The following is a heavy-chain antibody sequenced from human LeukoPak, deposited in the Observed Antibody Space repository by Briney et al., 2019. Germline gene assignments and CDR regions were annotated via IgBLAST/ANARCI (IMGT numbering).Heavy chain of an antibody. CDR2: ISYDGSNK. CDR3: AKSDLRTFDY. Sequence: GGALGLSWAASGFPFRSYGMDGGRQAPGKGLEWVAVISYDGSNKYYADSVEGRFTISRDNSKNTLYLQMNSLRAEDTAVYYCAKSDLRTFDYWGQGTLVTVSS. V-gene: IGHV3-30*18. J-gene: IGHJ4*02. CDR1: GFPFRSYG.